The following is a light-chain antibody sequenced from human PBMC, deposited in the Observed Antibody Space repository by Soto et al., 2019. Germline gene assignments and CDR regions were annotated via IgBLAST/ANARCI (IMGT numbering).Light chain of an antibody. Sequence: SYELTQPSSVSVSPGQTARITCSGDVLTKKYGRWFQQKPGQAPLLVIYKDTERPSGISERFSGSSSGSTVTLTISGAQAEDEADYFCYSVTDNNVVFGGGTKVTVL. CDR1: VLTKKY. CDR3: YSVTDNNVV. V-gene: IGLV3-27*01. J-gene: IGLJ2*01. CDR2: KDT.